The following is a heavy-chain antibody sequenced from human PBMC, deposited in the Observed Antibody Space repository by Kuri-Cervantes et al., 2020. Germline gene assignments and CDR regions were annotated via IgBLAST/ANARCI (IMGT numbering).Heavy chain of an antibody. CDR3: ARGRGYSSSSDYYYYYMDV. D-gene: IGHD6-13*01. J-gene: IGHJ6*03. Sequence: ESLKISCTVSGGSISSSSYYWGWIRQPPGKGLEWIGSIYYSGSTYYNPSLKSRVTISVDTSKNQFSLKLSAVTAADTAVYYCARGRGYSSSSDYYYYYMDVWGKGTTVTVSS. V-gene: IGHV4-39*07. CDR1: GGSISSSSYY. CDR2: IYYSGST.